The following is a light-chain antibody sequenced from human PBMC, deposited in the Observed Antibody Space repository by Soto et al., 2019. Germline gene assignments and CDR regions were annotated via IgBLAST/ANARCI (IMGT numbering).Light chain of an antibody. V-gene: IGKV3-11*01. J-gene: IGKJ4*01. Sequence: EIVLTQSPATLSLSPGERATLSCRASQSVSRYLAWYQQKPGQAPRLLIYDTSHRATGIPARFSGSGSGTDFTLTISSLEPEDFTLYYCQQRSSWPTFGGGTKVEIK. CDR3: QQRSSWPT. CDR2: DTS. CDR1: QSVSRY.